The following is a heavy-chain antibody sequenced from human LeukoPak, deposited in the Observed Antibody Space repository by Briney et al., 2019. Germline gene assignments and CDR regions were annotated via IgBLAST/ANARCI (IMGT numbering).Heavy chain of an antibody. Sequence: PGGSLRLSCAASGFTFSSYWMSWVRQAPGKGLEWVANIKQDGSEKYYVDSVKGRFTISRDNAKNSLYLQMNSLRAEDTAVYYCAGDEHYYDSSGYSNWFDPWGQGTLVTVSS. J-gene: IGHJ5*02. CDR3: AGDEHYYDSSGYSNWFDP. V-gene: IGHV3-7*01. CDR1: GFTFSSYW. CDR2: IKQDGSEK. D-gene: IGHD3-22*01.